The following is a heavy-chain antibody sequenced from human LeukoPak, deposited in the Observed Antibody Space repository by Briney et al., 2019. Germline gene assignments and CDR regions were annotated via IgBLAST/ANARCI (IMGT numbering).Heavy chain of an antibody. CDR2: IKSKTDGGTT. J-gene: IGHJ3*02. D-gene: IGHD1-26*01. CDR1: GFTFKYAW. CDR3: STDEYNWSFSSCFDN. Sequence: GGSLRLSCKASGFTFKYAWMRWLRQAPGKGLEWVGRIKSKTDGGTTDYAARVKGRFTISRDDSKNTVYLQMDSLKSEDTAVYYCSTDEYNWSFSSCFDNCGQGTMVTVSS. V-gene: IGHV3-15*01.